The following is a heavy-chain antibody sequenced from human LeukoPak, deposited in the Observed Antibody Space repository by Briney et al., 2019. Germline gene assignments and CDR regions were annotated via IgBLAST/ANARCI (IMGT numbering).Heavy chain of an antibody. J-gene: IGHJ4*02. D-gene: IGHD4-17*01. CDR2: ISGSGGSA. CDR3: AKETGSAVGSTDFDY. V-gene: IGHV3-23*01. Sequence: GGSLRLSCAASGFTFSRYAMSWVRQAPGKGLEWVSGISGSGGSAYYADSVKGRFTISRDTSKNTLYLQMNSPRAEDTAVYYCAKETGSAVGSTDFDYWGQGTLVTASS. CDR1: GFTFSRYA.